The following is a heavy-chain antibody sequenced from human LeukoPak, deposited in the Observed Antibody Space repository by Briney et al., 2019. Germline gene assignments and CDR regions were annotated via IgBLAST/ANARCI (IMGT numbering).Heavy chain of an antibody. D-gene: IGHD6-6*01. J-gene: IGHJ6*03. Sequence: SVKVSCKASGFTFTSSAVQWVRQARGQRLEWIGWIVVGSGNTNYAQKFQERVTITRDMSTSTAYMELSSLRSEDTAVYYCARVTAAREFYYYYMDVWGKGTTVTVSS. CDR2: IVVGSGNT. CDR3: ARVTAAREFYYYYMDV. CDR1: GFTFTSSA. V-gene: IGHV1-58*01.